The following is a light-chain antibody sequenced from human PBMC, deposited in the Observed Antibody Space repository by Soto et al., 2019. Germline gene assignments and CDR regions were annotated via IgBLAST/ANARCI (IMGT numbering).Light chain of an antibody. J-gene: IGKJ2*01. CDR1: QSVSSY. CDR2: DAS. Sequence: EIVLTQSPATLSLSPGERATLSCRASQSVSSYLAWYQQKPGQAPRLLIYDASNRATGIPAMFSGSWSGTAFTLTISSLEPEDFAVYYCQQRSNWRTFGQGTKLEIK. CDR3: QQRSNWRT. V-gene: IGKV3-11*01.